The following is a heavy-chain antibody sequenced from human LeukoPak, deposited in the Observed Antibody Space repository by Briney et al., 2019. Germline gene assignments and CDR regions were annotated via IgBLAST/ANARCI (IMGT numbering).Heavy chain of an antibody. CDR2: INPSGGST. V-gene: IGHV1-46*01. CDR3: ARDHYYDSSGYPPYYYMDV. CDR1: GYTFTGYY. D-gene: IGHD3-22*01. J-gene: IGHJ6*03. Sequence: ASVKVSCKASGYTFTGYYMHWVRQAPGQGLEWMGIINPSGGSTSYAQKFQGRVTMTRDTSTSTVYMELSSLRSEDTAVYYCARDHYYDSSGYPPYYYMDVWGKGTTVTISS.